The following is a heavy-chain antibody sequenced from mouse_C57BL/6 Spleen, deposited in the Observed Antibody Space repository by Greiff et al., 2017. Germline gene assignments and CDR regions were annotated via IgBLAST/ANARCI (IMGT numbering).Heavy chain of an antibody. CDR1: GFTFSDYG. J-gene: IGHJ2*01. Sequence: DVKLVESGGGLVKPGGSLKLSCAASGFTFSDYGMHWVRQAPEKGLEWVAYISSGSSTIYYADTVKGRFTISRDNAKNTLFLQMTRLGSEDTAMYYGARNWLDYWGQGTTLTVSS. CDR2: ISSGSSTI. V-gene: IGHV5-17*01. D-gene: IGHD2-2*01. CDR3: ARNWLDY.